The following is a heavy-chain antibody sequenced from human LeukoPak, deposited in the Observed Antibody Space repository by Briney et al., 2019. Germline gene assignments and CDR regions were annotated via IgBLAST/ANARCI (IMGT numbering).Heavy chain of an antibody. D-gene: IGHD6-6*01. J-gene: IGHJ6*03. V-gene: IGHV4-4*07. Sequence: SETLSLTCTVSGGSISSYYWSWIRQPAGKGLEWIGRIYTSGSTNYNPSLKSRVTMSVDTSKNQFSLKLSSVTAADTAVYYCARDKRSSSSGYYYMDVWGKGTTVTVSS. CDR1: GGSISSYY. CDR2: IYTSGST. CDR3: ARDKRSSSSGYYYMDV.